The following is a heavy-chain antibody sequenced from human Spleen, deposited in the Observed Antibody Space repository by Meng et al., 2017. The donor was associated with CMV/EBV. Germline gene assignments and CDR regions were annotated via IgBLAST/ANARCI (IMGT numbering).Heavy chain of an antibody. CDR2: ITGDSTYK. V-gene: IGHV3-21*01. Sequence: GESLKISCAASGFSFSNYAMQWVRQAPGKGLEWVSSITGDSTYKHYADSLKGRFTISRDNAKNSLYLQMNSLRAEDTAVYYCARDSDDYDFWSAYYTDAFDFWGQGTMVTVSS. CDR1: GFSFSNYA. J-gene: IGHJ3*01. CDR3: ARDSDDYDFWSAYYTDAFDF. D-gene: IGHD3-3*01.